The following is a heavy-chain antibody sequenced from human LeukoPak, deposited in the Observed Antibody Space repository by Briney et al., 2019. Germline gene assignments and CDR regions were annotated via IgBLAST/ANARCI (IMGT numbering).Heavy chain of an antibody. V-gene: IGHV3-74*01. CDR1: RFTFSVHW. Sequence: GGSLRLSCAASRFTFSVHWMHWVRQAPGKGLEWVSRINPDESDKAYADSVKGRFTISRDNAKDTLYLQMNSLRAEDTAVYYCAREVGHYYDSSGYDAFDIWGQGTMVTVSS. J-gene: IGHJ3*02. CDR2: INPDESDK. D-gene: IGHD3-22*01. CDR3: AREVGHYYDSSGYDAFDI.